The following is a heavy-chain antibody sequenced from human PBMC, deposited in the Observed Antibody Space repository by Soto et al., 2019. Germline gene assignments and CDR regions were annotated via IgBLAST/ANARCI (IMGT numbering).Heavy chain of an antibody. CDR1: GYTFTSYG. CDR2: ISAYNGNT. D-gene: IGHD2-15*01. V-gene: IGHV1-18*01. J-gene: IGHJ4*02. Sequence: GASVKVSCKASGYTFTSYGINWVRQAPGQGLEWMGWISAYNGNTNYAQKLQGRVTLTTDTSTSTVYMELRSLRSDDTAVYYCAIFGYCSGGTCYSVYWGQGTLVTVS. CDR3: AIFGYCSGGTCYSVY.